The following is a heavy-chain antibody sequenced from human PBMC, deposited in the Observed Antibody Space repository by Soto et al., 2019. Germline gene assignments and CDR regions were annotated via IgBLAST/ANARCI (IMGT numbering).Heavy chain of an antibody. CDR1: GFTFGDYA. D-gene: IGHD3-10*01. CDR2: IRSKAYGGTT. Sequence: GGSLRLSCTASGFTFGDYAMSWFRQAPGKGLEWVGFIRSKAYGGTTEYAASVKGRFTISRDDSKSIAYLQMNSLKTEDTAVYYCTRWFVELWAYYYYGMDFWGQGTTVTVSS. CDR3: TRWFVELWAYYYYGMDF. J-gene: IGHJ6*02. V-gene: IGHV3-49*03.